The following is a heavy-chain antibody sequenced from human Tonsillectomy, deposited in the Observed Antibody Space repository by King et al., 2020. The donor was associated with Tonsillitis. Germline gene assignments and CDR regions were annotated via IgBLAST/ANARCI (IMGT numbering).Heavy chain of an antibody. CDR1: GFTFSDYG. CDR3: AKGPEGGSFSGYFNYGLDV. CDR2: ISYHGSNK. Sequence: VQLVESGGGVVQPGRSLRLSCVASGFTFSDYGMHWVRQAPGKGLEWVAVISYHGSNKYYADSVKGRFTISRDHSKNTLYLQMNSLRAEDPAVYYCAKGPEGGSFSGYFNYGLDVWGQGTTVTVSS. J-gene: IGHJ6*02. D-gene: IGHD1-26*01. V-gene: IGHV3-30*18.